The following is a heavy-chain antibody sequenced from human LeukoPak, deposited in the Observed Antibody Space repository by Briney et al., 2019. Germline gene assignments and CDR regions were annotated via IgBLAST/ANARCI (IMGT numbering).Heavy chain of an antibody. CDR3: ARDQFRDYFRGADY. J-gene: IGHJ4*02. Sequence: GGSLKLSCAASGFTFRSHAMSWVRRAPGRGLEWVSAIRGDGATMFYADSVKGRITVSRDNSKNTLYLQFNSLRVDDTAVYYCARDQFRDYFRGADYWGQGTLVTVSS. V-gene: IGHV3-23*01. D-gene: IGHD3-16*01. CDR1: GFTFRSHA. CDR2: IRGDGATM.